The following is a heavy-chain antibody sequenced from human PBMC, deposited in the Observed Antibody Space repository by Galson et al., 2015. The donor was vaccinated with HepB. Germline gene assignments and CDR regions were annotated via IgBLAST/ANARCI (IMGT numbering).Heavy chain of an antibody. Sequence: SVKVSCKASGYTFTNYGINWVRQAPGQGLEWMGWISAYNGKTVIAQNFKGRVTMTTDPVTSTANLELRSLSSDDAAVYFCSRDRLRGMNWGLLDGDHWGQGTLLAVSS. CDR1: GYTFTNYG. V-gene: IGHV1-18*04. CDR3: SRDRLRGMNWGLLDGDH. CDR2: ISAYNGKT. D-gene: IGHD3/OR15-3a*01. J-gene: IGHJ5*02.